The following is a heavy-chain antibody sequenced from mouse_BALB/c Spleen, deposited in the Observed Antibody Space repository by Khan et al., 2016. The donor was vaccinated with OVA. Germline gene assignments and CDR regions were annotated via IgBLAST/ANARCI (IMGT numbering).Heavy chain of an antibody. Sequence: VQLQESGPGLVAPSQSLSITCTVSGFSLTDYGVSWIRQPPGKGLEWLAVIWGGGITYYNSALHSRLSISKENSKSQVFLKMISLQTDDTSMYYLSRQRILYPYYFDYWSQGTTLTVSS. J-gene: IGHJ2*01. CDR2: IWGGGIT. V-gene: IGHV2-6-5*01. CDR1: GFSLTDYG. CDR3: SRQRILYPYYFDY.